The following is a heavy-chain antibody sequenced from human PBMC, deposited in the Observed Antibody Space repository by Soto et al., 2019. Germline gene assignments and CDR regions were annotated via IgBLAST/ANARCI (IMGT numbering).Heavy chain of an antibody. V-gene: IGHV4-34*01. CDR3: ARGPGGFRVFGRGMDV. D-gene: IGHD3-10*01. CDR1: GGSFSGYY. J-gene: IGHJ6*02. CDR2: INHSGST. Sequence: PSETLSLTCAVYGGSFSGYYWSWIRQPPGKGLEWIGEINHSGSTNYNTSLKSRVTISVDTSKNQFSLKLSSVTAADTAVYYCARGPGGFRVFGRGMDVWGQGTTVTVSS.